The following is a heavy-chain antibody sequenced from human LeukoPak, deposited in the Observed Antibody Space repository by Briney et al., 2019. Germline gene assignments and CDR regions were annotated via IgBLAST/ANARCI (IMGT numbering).Heavy chain of an antibody. J-gene: IGHJ4*02. V-gene: IGHV3-23*01. CDR1: GFTVSSNY. D-gene: IGHD3-22*01. Sequence: SGGSLRLSCAASGFTVSSNYMSWVRQAPGKGLEWVSAISGSGGSTYYADSVKGRFTISRDNSKNTLYLQMNSLRAEDTAVYYCASAPEWLLPYFDYWGQGTLVTVSS. CDR2: ISGSGGST. CDR3: ASAPEWLLPYFDY.